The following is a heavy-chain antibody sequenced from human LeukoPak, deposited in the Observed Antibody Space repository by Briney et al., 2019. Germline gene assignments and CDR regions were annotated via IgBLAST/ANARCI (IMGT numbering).Heavy chain of an antibody. CDR1: GFTFSSYW. CDR3: ARDLRTYYPRHFDS. V-gene: IGHV3-7*04. J-gene: IGHJ4*02. D-gene: IGHD3-22*01. CDR2: IKQDGSEK. Sequence: GGSLRLSCAASGFTFSSYWMTWVRQPPGKGLEWVANIKQDGSEKYYVDSVKGRFTISRDNAKNSLYLQLNSLRAEDTAVYFCARDLRTYYPRHFDSWGQGTLVTVSS.